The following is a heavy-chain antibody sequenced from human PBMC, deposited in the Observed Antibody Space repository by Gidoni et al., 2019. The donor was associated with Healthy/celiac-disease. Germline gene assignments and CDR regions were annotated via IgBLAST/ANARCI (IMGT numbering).Heavy chain of an antibody. CDR2: ISSSSSTK. Sequence: EVQLVESGGGLVQPGGSLSLSCAASGFTFSSYSMNWVRQAPGKGLEWVSYISSSSSTKYYADSVKGRFTISRDNAKNSLYLQMNSLRAEDTAVYYCARDGVDSAYCGGDCYSGFDPWGQGTLVTVSS. CDR1: GFTFSSYS. V-gene: IGHV3-48*01. J-gene: IGHJ5*02. CDR3: ARDGVDSAYCGGDCYSGFDP. D-gene: IGHD2-21*02.